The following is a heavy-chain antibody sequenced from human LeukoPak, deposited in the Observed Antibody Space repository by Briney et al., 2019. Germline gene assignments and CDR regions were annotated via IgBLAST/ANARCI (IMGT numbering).Heavy chain of an antibody. CDR3: ATNRYYYDSSGYYRHYYYYMDV. CDR1: GGTFSSYA. D-gene: IGHD3-22*01. V-gene: IGHV1-69*01. Sequence: ASVKVSCKASGGTFSSYAISWVRQAPGQGLEWMGGIIPIFGTANYAQKFQGRVTITADESTSTAYMELSSLRSEDTAVYYCATNRYYYDSSGYYRHYYYYMDVWGKGTTVTISS. J-gene: IGHJ6*03. CDR2: IIPIFGTA.